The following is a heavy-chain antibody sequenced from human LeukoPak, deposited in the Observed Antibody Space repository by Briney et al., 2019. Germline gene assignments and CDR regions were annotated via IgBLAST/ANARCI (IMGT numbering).Heavy chain of an antibody. V-gene: IGHV4-59*08. CDR3: AGRNTVPRDAFDI. Sequence: SETLSLTCAVYGGSFSSYYWSWIRQPPGKGLEWIGYIYYSGSTNYNPSLKSRVTISVDTSKNQFSLKLSSVTAADTAVYYCAGRNTVPRDAFDIWGQGTMVTVSS. CDR2: IYYSGST. J-gene: IGHJ3*02. CDR1: GGSFSSYY. D-gene: IGHD4-17*01.